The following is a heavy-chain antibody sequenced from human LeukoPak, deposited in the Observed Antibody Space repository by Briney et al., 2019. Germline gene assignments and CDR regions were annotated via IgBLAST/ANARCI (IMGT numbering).Heavy chain of an antibody. Sequence: ASVKVSCKASGYTFTSYGISWVRQAPGQGLEWMGWISAYNGNTNYAQKLQGRVTMTTDTSMSTAYMELRSLRSDDTAVYYCARSTTVTTYYYGMDVWGQGTTVTVSS. CDR1: GYTFTSYG. CDR2: ISAYNGNT. D-gene: IGHD4-17*01. CDR3: ARSTTVTTYYYGMDV. J-gene: IGHJ6*02. V-gene: IGHV1-18*01.